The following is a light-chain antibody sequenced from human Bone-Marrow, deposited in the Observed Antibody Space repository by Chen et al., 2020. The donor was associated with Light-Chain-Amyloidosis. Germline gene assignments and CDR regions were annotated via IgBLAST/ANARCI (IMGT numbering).Light chain of an antibody. CDR2: EVT. CDR3: SSYTITNTLV. CDR1: SSDFGGDNH. Sequence: QTALTQPASVAGPPGQSITNSCIGTSSDFGGDNHVSWYQQHPDKSPKLMIYEVTNRPSWVPDRFSGSKSDNTASLTISGLQTEDEADYFCSSYTITNTLVFGSGTRVTVL. J-gene: IGLJ1*01. V-gene: IGLV2-14*01.